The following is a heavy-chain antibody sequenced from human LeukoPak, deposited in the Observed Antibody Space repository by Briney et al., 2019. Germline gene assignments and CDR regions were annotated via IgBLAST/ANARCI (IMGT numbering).Heavy chain of an antibody. CDR1: GYSFDYYW. CDR3: ARVGSVTNFGVVSYYFDY. D-gene: IGHD3-3*01. CDR2: IYPDDSDS. J-gene: IGHJ4*02. Sequence: GESLKISCKASGYSFDYYWIAWVRQMPGKGLEWMGIIYPDDSDSTYSPSFQGQVTISVDKSINTAYLQWSSLKASNTAIYYCARVGSVTNFGVVSYYFDYWGQGTLVPVSS. V-gene: IGHV5-51*01.